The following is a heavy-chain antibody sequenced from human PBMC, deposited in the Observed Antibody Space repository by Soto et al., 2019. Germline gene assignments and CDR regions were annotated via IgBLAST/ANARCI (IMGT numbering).Heavy chain of an antibody. CDR2: INPGGSEK. D-gene: IGHD7-27*01. CDR1: GFSFSDSW. J-gene: IGHJ3*02. CDR3: GKGNSKWGTGDAFDI. Sequence: GGSLRLSCVASGFSFSDSWMDWVRQAPGKGPEWVANINPGGSEKNYVDSVKGRFTISRDNAKNSLFLQMNNLRAEDTAVYYCGKGNSKWGTGDAFDIWGQGTMVTVSS. V-gene: IGHV3-7*01.